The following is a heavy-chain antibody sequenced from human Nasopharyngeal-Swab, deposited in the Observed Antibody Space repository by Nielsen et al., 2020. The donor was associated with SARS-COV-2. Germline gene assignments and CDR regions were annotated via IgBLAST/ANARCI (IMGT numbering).Heavy chain of an antibody. J-gene: IGHJ6*02. CDR2: IIPIFGTA. V-gene: IGHV1-69*13. Sequence: SVKVSCKASGGTFSSYAISWVRQAPGQRLEWMGGIIPIFGTANYAQKFQGRVTITADESTSTAYMELSSLRSEDTAVYYCARYSSSWLYYYGMDVWGQGTTVTVSS. D-gene: IGHD6-13*01. CDR1: GGTFSSYA. CDR3: ARYSSSWLYYYGMDV.